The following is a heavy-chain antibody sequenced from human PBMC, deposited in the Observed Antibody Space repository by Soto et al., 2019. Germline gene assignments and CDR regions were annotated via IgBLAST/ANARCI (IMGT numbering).Heavy chain of an antibody. CDR1: GGSFSGYY. Sequence: LSLTCAVYGGSFSGYYWSWIRQPPGKGLEWIGEINHSGSTNYNPSLKSRVTISVDTSKNQFSLKLSSVTAADTAVYYCARTRIAVAGTYYYYYGMDVWGQGTTVTVSS. CDR2: INHSGST. D-gene: IGHD6-19*01. V-gene: IGHV4-34*01. CDR3: ARTRIAVAGTYYYYYGMDV. J-gene: IGHJ6*02.